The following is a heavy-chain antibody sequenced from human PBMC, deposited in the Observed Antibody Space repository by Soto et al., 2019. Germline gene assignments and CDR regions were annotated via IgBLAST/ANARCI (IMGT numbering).Heavy chain of an antibody. D-gene: IGHD2-15*01. V-gene: IGHV3-23*01. CDR3: AKAVVVAALLSTRPYYYYGMDV. CDR2: ISGSGGST. CDR1: GFTFSSYA. J-gene: IGHJ6*02. Sequence: GGSLRLSCAASGFTFSSYAMSWVRQAPGKGLEWVSAISGSGGSTYYADSVKGRFTISRDNSKNTLYLQMNSLRAEDTAVYYCAKAVVVAALLSTRPYYYYGMDVWGQGTTVTVSS.